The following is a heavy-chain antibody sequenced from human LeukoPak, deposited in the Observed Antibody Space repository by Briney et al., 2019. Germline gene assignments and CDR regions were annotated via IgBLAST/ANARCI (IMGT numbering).Heavy chain of an antibody. D-gene: IGHD3-10*01. V-gene: IGHV1-18*04. Sequence: ASVKVSCKASGYTFTSYGIIWVRQAPGQGLEWMGWISAYNDNTNYAQKLQGRVTMTTDTSTSTAYMELRSLRSDDTAVYYCARDFGYYGSGSYYWFDPWGQGALVTVSS. CDR3: ARDFGYYGSGSYYWFDP. CDR1: GYTFTSYG. J-gene: IGHJ5*02. CDR2: ISAYNDNT.